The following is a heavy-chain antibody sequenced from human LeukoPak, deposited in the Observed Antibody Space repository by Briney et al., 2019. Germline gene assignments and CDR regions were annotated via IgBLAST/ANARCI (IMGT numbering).Heavy chain of an antibody. D-gene: IGHD5-18*01. J-gene: IGHJ6*02. Sequence: HPGRSLRLSCAASGFTFSSYGMHWVRQAPGKGLEWVAVIWYDGSNKYYADSVKGRFAISRDNSKNTLCLQMNSLRAEDTAVYYCARDQRRGTAMAHNGMHVWGQGTTVTVSS. CDR1: GFTFSSYG. CDR3: ARDQRRGTAMAHNGMHV. CDR2: IWYDGSNK. V-gene: IGHV3-33*01.